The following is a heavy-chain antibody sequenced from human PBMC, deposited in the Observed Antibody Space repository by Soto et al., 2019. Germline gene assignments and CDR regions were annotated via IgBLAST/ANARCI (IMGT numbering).Heavy chain of an antibody. J-gene: IGHJ5*02. Sequence: GESLKISCKGSGYSFTSYWIGWVRQMPGKGLEWMGIIYPGDSDTRYSPSFQGQVTISADKSISTAYLQWSSLKASDTAMYYCARLSSSWSPLQTGFDPWGQGTLVTVSS. D-gene: IGHD6-13*01. CDR3: ARLSSSWSPLQTGFDP. V-gene: IGHV5-51*01. CDR1: GYSFTSYW. CDR2: IYPGDSDT.